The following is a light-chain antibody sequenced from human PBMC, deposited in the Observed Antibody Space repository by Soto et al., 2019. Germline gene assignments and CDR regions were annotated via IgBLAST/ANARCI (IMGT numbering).Light chain of an antibody. J-gene: IGLJ2*01. V-gene: IGLV1-40*01. CDR2: GNS. CDR3: QSYDNSLKMV. Sequence: QSVLTQPPSVSGAPGQRVTISCTGSSSNTGAGYDVHWYQQLPGTAPKLLIYGNSNRPSGVPDRFSGSKSGTSASLAITGLQAEDEADYYCQSYDNSLKMVFGGGTKVTVL. CDR1: SSNTGAGYD.